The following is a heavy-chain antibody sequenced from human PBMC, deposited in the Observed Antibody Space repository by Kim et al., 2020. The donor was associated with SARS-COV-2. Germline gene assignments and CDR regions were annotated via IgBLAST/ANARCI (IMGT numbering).Heavy chain of an antibody. Sequence: SETLSLTCAVSGGSISSSNWWSWVRQPPGKGLEWIGEIYHSGSTNYNPSLKSRVTISVDKSKNQFSLKLSSVTAADTAVYYCARYPSPRSIAVAGPFDYWGQGTLVTVSS. J-gene: IGHJ4*02. CDR3: ARYPSPRSIAVAGPFDY. D-gene: IGHD6-19*01. CDR1: GGSISSSNW. CDR2: IYHSGST. V-gene: IGHV4-4*02.